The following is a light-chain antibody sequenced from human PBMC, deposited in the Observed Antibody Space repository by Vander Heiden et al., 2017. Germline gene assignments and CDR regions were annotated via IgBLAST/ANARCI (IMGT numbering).Light chain of an antibody. V-gene: IGLV1-47*01. Sequence: QSVVTQPPSASGTPGQRVTISCSGSTSNIGSNYVYWYQHLPGTAPRVLIYRTNQRPSGVPDRFTGSKSGTSASLAISGLRSEDETDYYCAVWDNNLNGILFGGGTKLTVL. CDR2: RTN. J-gene: IGLJ2*01. CDR1: TSNIGSNY. CDR3: AVWDNNLNGIL.